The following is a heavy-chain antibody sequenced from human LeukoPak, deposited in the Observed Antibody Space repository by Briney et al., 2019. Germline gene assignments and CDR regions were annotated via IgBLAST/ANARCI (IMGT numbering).Heavy chain of an antibody. J-gene: IGHJ5*02. V-gene: IGHV1-2*02. CDR3: ARGRNWFDP. Sequence: ASVKVSCKASGYTFTDYSVHWVRQAPGQGLEWMGWSDPYSGGTNYAQKFQGRVTMTRDTSISTAYMELNSLSSDDTAVYHCARGRNWFDPWGQGTLVTVSS. CDR1: GYTFTDYS. CDR2: SDPYSGGT.